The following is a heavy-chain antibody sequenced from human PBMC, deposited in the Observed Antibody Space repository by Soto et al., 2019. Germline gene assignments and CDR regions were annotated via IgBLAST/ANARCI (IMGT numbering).Heavy chain of an antibody. CDR3: AKSGFDY. Sequence: QVQLVESGGGVVQPGRSLRLSCAASGFTFSSYGMHWVRQAPGKGLEWVVVISYDGSNKYYADSVKGRFTISRDNSKNTLYLQMNSLRAEDTAVYYCAKSGFDYWGQGTLVTVSS. CDR1: GFTFSSYG. CDR2: ISYDGSNK. V-gene: IGHV3-30*18. J-gene: IGHJ4*02. D-gene: IGHD1-26*01.